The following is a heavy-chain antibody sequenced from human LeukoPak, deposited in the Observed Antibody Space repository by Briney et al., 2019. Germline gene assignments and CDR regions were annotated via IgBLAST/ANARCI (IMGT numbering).Heavy chain of an antibody. CDR3: ARSPDTGTVDY. J-gene: IGHJ4*02. CDR1: GLPFSDYW. V-gene: IGHV3-7*01. CDR2: INQGGSQQ. Sequence: GSLRLSCAASGLPFSDYWMSWVRQAPGKGLEWVANINQGGSQQYYVDSVKGRFTISRDNAKNSLYLQMNSLRAEDAAIYYCARSPDTGTVDYWGQGALATVSA. D-gene: IGHD4-11*01.